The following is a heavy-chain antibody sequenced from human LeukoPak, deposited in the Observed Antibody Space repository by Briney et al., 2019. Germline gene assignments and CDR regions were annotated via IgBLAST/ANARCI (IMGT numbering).Heavy chain of an antibody. V-gene: IGHV3-30-3*01. CDR1: GFTFSSYA. CDR3: ARGTTGYYSNNKRRPKQYTLDY. J-gene: IGHJ4*02. CDR2: ISYDGSNK. D-gene: IGHD4-11*01. Sequence: PGGSLRLSCAASGFTFSSYAMHWVRQAPGKGLEWVAVISYDGSNKYYADSVKGRFTISRDNSKNTLYLQMNSLRAEDTAVYYCARGTTGYYSNNKRRPKQYTLDYWGQGTLVTVSS.